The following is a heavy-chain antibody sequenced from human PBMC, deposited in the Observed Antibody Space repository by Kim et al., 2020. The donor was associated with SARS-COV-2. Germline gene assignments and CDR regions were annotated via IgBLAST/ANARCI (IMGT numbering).Heavy chain of an antibody. CDR1: GFTFSSYS. D-gene: IGHD3-10*01. Sequence: GGSLRLSCAASGFTFSSYSMNWVRQAPGKGLEWVSSISSSSSYIYYADSVKGRFTISRDNAKNSLYLQMNSLRAEDTAVYYCARDRGCPAVLWFGSYYNYYYYGMDVWGQGTTVTVSS. J-gene: IGHJ6*02. V-gene: IGHV3-21*01. CDR2: ISSSSSYI. CDR3: ARDRGCPAVLWFGSYYNYYYYGMDV.